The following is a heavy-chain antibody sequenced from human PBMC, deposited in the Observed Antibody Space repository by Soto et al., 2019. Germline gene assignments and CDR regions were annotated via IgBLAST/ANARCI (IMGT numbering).Heavy chain of an antibody. Sequence: PSQTLSLTCAISGDSVSSNSAAWTWIRQSPSRGLEWLGRTYYRSKWYTEYEVSVESRIAINADTSKNQFSLQLNSVTPDDTAIYYCAGRAVGAMERLGWFDPWGQGTPVTVSS. CDR3: AGRAVGAMERLGWFDP. V-gene: IGHV6-1*01. CDR1: GDSVSSNSAA. J-gene: IGHJ5*02. D-gene: IGHD3-16*01. CDR2: TYYRSKWYT.